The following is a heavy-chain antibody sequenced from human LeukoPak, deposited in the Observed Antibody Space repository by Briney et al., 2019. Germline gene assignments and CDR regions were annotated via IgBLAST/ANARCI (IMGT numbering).Heavy chain of an antibody. Sequence: ASVRVCCTASGYTFTVYYIHWVRQAPGQGLEGMGWINPNSGGTNYAQRFQGRVTMTRDTSISTAYMELSGLRSDDTAVYYCARDASPFDYWGQGTLVTVSS. CDR1: GYTFTVYY. CDR3: ARDASPFDY. V-gene: IGHV1-2*02. J-gene: IGHJ4*02. CDR2: INPNSGGT.